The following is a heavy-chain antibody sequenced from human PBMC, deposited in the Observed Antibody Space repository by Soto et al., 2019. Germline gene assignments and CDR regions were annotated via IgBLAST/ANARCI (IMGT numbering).Heavy chain of an antibody. J-gene: IGHJ6*03. CDR3: ARACIAAAGTSYYYYYYMDV. V-gene: IGHV1-46*03. Sequence: GASVKVSCKASGYTFTSYYMHWVRQAPGQGLEWTGIINPSGGSTSYAQKFQGRVTMTRDTSTSTVYMELSSLRSEDTAVYYCARACIAAAGTSYYYYYYMDVWGKGTTVTVSS. CDR1: GYTFTSYY. D-gene: IGHD6-13*01. CDR2: INPSGGST.